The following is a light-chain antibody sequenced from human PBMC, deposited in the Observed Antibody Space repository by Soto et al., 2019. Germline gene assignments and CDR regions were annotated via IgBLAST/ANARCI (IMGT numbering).Light chain of an antibody. J-gene: IGLJ2*01. CDR3: SSYTTSSTVL. CDR1: SSDVGGYNY. Sequence: QSALTQPASVSGSPGQSITISCTGTSSDVGGYNYVSWYQQYPGKAPKLVIYEVSHRPSGVSNRFSGSKSGNTASLTVSGLQAEEEAHYYSSSYTTSSTVLFGGGTKVNVL. V-gene: IGLV2-14*01. CDR2: EVS.